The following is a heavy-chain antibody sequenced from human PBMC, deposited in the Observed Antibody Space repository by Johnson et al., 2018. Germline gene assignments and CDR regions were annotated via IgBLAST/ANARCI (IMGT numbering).Heavy chain of an antibody. Sequence: QVQLVQSGAEVKKPGSSVKVSCKASGGTFSSYTISWVRQAPGQGLEWMGRIIPILGIANYAQKFQGRVTITADKSTSTAYMELSSLRSGDRAVYCCAGGGLGSYGGVGYYYYGMDVWGQGTTVTVSS. CDR2: IIPILGIA. CDR1: GGTFSSYT. CDR3: AGGGLGSYGGVGYYYYGMDV. J-gene: IGHJ6*02. D-gene: IGHD1-26*01. V-gene: IGHV1-69*04.